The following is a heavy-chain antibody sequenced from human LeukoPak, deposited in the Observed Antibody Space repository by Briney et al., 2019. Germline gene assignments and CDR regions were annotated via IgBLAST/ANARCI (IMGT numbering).Heavy chain of an antibody. CDR2: ISGSGGTT. Sequence: PGGSLRLSCAASGFIFSSYAMNWVRQAPGKGLEWVSAISGSGGTTHYADSVKGRFTISRDNSKNTLYLQMNSLRAEDTALYYCARDYYFDYWGQGTLVTVSS. V-gene: IGHV3-23*01. CDR3: ARDYYFDY. CDR1: GFIFSSYA. J-gene: IGHJ4*02.